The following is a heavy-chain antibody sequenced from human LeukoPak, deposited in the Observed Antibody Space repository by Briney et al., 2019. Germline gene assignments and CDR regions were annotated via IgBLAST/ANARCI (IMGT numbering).Heavy chain of an antibody. CDR2: MNPNNGNT. CDR1: GYTFTSYD. V-gene: IGHV1-8*01. J-gene: IGHJ3*02. Sequence: ASVKVSCKASGYTFTSYDINWVRHATGQGLEWMGWMNPNNGNTDYAQTFQGRVTLTRDTSTSTVYMELTSLRSEDTAVYYCARDGLYCTNGVCSSDIRGQGTLVTVSS. CDR3: ARDGLYCTNGVCSSDI. D-gene: IGHD2-8*01.